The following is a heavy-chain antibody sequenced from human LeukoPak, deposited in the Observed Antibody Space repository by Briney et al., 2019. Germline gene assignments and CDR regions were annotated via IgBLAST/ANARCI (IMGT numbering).Heavy chain of an antibody. CDR3: AKEDGAGYGYCMDV. D-gene: IGHD3-9*01. J-gene: IGHJ6*02. CDR2: ISGSGTNT. Sequence: PGGSLRLSCAASGFSFSSYAMSWVRQAPGKGLEWVSAISGSGTNTYYADSVKGRFAISRDSSKNTLYLQMDSLRAGDTALYYCAKEDGAGYGYCMDVWGQGTTVTVSS. V-gene: IGHV3-23*01. CDR1: GFSFSSYA.